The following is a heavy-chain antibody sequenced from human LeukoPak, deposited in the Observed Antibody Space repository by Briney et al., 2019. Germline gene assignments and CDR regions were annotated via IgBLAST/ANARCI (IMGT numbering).Heavy chain of an antibody. J-gene: IGHJ6*02. V-gene: IGHV3-23*01. Sequence: PGGSLRLSCAASGFTFSSYAMSWVRQAPGKGLEWVSAISGSGGSTYYADSVKGRFTISRDNSKNTLYLQMNSLRAEDTAVYYCAISPGELLVSDYGMDVWGQGTTVTVSS. CDR2: ISGSGGST. CDR3: AISPGELLVSDYGMDV. CDR1: GFTFSSYA. D-gene: IGHD3-10*01.